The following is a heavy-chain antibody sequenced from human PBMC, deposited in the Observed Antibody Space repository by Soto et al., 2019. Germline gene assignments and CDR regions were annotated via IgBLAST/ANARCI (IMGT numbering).Heavy chain of an antibody. Sequence: PGGSLRLSCAASGFTFSSYWMHWVRQAPGKGLVWVSRINSDGSSTSFADSVQGRFTISRDNAENTLYLQMNSLRAEDTAVYYCARDLSPYYDSSGYSYSMNVWGQGTTVTSP. CDR2: INSDGSST. J-gene: IGHJ6*02. D-gene: IGHD3-22*01. CDR1: GFTFSSYW. V-gene: IGHV3-74*01. CDR3: ARDLSPYYDSSGYSYSMNV.